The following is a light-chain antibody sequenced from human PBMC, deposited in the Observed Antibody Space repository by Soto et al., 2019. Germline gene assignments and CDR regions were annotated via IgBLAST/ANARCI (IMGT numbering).Light chain of an antibody. CDR2: YNN. J-gene: IGLJ3*02. CDR3: AAWDDSLNGRV. CDR1: SSNIGSNS. Sequence: QSVLTQPPSASGTPGQRVTISCSGSSSNIGSNSVNWYQQLPGTAPKLLIYYNNQRPSGVPDRFSGSKSGTSASLAISGLQSEDDADYYCAAWDDSLNGRVFGGGTKVTVL. V-gene: IGLV1-44*01.